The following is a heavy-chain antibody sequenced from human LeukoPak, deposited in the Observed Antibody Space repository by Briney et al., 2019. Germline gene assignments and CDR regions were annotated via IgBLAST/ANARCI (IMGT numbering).Heavy chain of an antibody. Sequence: PPETLSLTCTVSGGSISSYYWSWIRQPAGKGLEWIGRIYTSGSTNYNPSLKSRVTMSVDTSKNQFSLKLSSVTAADTAVYYCARVTPFDWLPSSLLDVWGKGTTVTVSS. CDR3: ARVTPFDWLPSSLLDV. J-gene: IGHJ6*04. V-gene: IGHV4-4*07. CDR1: GGSISSYY. CDR2: IYTSGST. D-gene: IGHD3-9*01.